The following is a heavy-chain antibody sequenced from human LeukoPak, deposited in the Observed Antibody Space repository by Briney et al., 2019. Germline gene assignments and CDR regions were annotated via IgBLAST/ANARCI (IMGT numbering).Heavy chain of an antibody. V-gene: IGHV3-66*02. CDR1: GFTVNGKY. J-gene: IGHJ4*02. CDR2: IYSTGST. CDR3: ARHLRVYAFDY. Sequence: GGSLILCCAASGFTVNGKYMSWVRQAPGKGLEWVSVIYSTGSTYYADYVKGRFTVSRDTSSNTVYLQMNSLTAEDTAVYYCARHLRVYAFDYWGQGTLVTVSS. D-gene: IGHD2-8*01.